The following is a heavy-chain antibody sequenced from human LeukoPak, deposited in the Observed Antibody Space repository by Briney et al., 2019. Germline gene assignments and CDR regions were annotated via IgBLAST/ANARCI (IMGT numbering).Heavy chain of an antibody. CDR1: GFTFSSYW. Sequence: PGGSLRLSCVASGFTFSSYWMHWVRQDPRKGLVWVSRISGDGRNINYADSVKGRFTISRDNAKNTLYLQMNSLRAEDTAVYYCARGRGEPGITMIVVAPDYWGQGTLVTVSS. CDR3: ARGRGEPGITMIVVAPDY. V-gene: IGHV3-74*01. CDR2: ISGDGRNI. D-gene: IGHD3-22*01. J-gene: IGHJ4*02.